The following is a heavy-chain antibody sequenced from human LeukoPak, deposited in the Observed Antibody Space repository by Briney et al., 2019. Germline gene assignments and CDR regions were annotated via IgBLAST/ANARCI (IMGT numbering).Heavy chain of an antibody. CDR1: GGSISSGGYS. D-gene: IGHD2-15*01. Sequence: PSETLSLTCTVSGGSISSGGYSWSWIRQFPGKGLEWIGYIYFTGITYYNPSLKGRVTFSVDTSENEFSLSLRSVTAADTAVYYCAREGCSGGSCYGTVGIDHWGQGTLVTVSS. J-gene: IGHJ4*02. CDR3: AREGCSGGSCYGTVGIDH. V-gene: IGHV4-31*03. CDR2: IYFTGIT.